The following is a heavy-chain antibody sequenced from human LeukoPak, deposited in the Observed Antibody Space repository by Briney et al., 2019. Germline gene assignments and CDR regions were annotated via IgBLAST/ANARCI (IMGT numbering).Heavy chain of an antibody. CDR2: ISAYNGNT. V-gene: IGHV1-18*01. Sequence: ASVKVSCKASGYTFTSYGISWVRQAPGQGLEWMGWISAYNGNTNYAQKLQGRVTMTTDESTSTAYMELSSLRSEDTAVYYCARFFGYNRDAFDIWGQGTMVTVSS. CDR1: GYTFTSYG. CDR3: ARFFGYNRDAFDI. J-gene: IGHJ3*02. D-gene: IGHD5-24*01.